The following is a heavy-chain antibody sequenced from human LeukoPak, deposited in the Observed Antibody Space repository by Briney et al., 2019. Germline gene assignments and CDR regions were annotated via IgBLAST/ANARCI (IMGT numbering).Heavy chain of an antibody. D-gene: IGHD3-10*01. CDR3: ARKGHYYGSGSYSH. CDR2: INHSGST. V-gene: IGHV4-34*01. CDR1: GGSLSGYY. Sequence: SETLSLTCAVYGGSLSGYYWSWIRQPPGKGLEWIGEINHSGSTNYNPSLKSRVTISVDTSKNQFSLKLSSVTAADTAVYYCARKGHYYGSGSYSHWGQGTLVTVSS. J-gene: IGHJ4*02.